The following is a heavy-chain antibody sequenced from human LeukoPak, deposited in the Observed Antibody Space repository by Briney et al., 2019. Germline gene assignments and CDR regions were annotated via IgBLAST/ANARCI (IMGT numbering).Heavy chain of an antibody. J-gene: IGHJ4*02. CDR3: AKVIWTGIIGH. CDR1: RFSFSSYG. D-gene: IGHD3-3*02. CDR2: IRYDGSEA. V-gene: IGHV3-30*02. Sequence: GGSLRLSCAASRFSFSSYGMHWVRQAPGKGRDRVAFIRYDGSEAYYADSVRGRFTISRKNSKNMLFLQMNSLRPEDTAVYYCAKVIWTGIIGHWGQGTLVTVTS.